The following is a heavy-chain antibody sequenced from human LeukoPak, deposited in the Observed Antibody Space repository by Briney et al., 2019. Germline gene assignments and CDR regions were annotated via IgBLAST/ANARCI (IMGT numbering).Heavy chain of an antibody. V-gene: IGHV3-30*04. CDR2: ISYDGSNK. J-gene: IGHJ4*02. D-gene: IGHD3-22*01. CDR1: GFTFSSYA. CDR3: ARDFSGYYFKFDY. Sequence: GGSLRLSCAASGFTFSSYAMHWVRQAPGKGMEWVAVISYDGSNKYYADSVKGRFTISRDNSKNTLYLQMNSLRAEDTAVYYCARDFSGYYFKFDYWGQGTLVTVSS.